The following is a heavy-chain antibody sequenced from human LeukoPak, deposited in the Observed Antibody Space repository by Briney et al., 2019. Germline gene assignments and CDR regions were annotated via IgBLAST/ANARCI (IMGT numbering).Heavy chain of an antibody. CDR1: GGTFISYA. CDR2: IVPIFGTA. J-gene: IGHJ6*03. V-gene: IGHV1-69*05. D-gene: IGHD6-13*01. CDR3: ARTPGRIAAAGSGYYYYYYMDV. Sequence: ASVKVSCKASGGTFISYAISWVRQAPGQGLEWMGGIVPIFGTANYAQKFQGRVTITTDESTSTAYMELSSLRSEDTAVYYCARTPGRIAAAGSGYYYYYYMDVWGKGTTVTVSS.